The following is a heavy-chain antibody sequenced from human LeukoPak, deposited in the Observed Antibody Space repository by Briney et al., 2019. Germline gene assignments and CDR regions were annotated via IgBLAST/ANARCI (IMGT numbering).Heavy chain of an antibody. J-gene: IGHJ5*02. CDR2: MNPNRGKT. CDR1: GYTFTSYD. D-gene: IGHD6-19*01. CDR3: ARGRRSGSKNWFDP. V-gene: IGHV1-8*01. Sequence: ASVKVSCKASGYTFTSYDINWARQATGQGLEWMGGMNPNRGKTGYAQKFQGRVTITRNTYIRKDYMEMSRQRSEDTAVYYCARGRRSGSKNWFDPWGQGTLVTVSS.